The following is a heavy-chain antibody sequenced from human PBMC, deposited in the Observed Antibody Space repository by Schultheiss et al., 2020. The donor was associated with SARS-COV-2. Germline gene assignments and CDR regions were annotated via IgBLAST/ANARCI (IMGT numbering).Heavy chain of an antibody. V-gene: IGHV3-53*01. Sequence: GESLKISCAASGFTFSSYGMHWVRQAPGKGLEWVSVIYSGGSTYYADSVKGRFTISRDNSKNTLYLQMNSLRAEDTAVYYCARSNVEGYYYYYYMDVWGKGTTVTVSS. J-gene: IGHJ6*03. CDR1: GFTFSSYG. D-gene: IGHD4/OR15-4a*01. CDR3: ARSNVEGYYYYYYMDV. CDR2: IYSGGST.